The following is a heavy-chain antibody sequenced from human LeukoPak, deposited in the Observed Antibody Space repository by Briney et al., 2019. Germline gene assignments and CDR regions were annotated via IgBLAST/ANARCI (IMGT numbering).Heavy chain of an antibody. CDR3: ARIRRRITMIVVRGCSAFDI. CDR2: IYHSGST. D-gene: IGHD3-22*01. Sequence: PSETLSLTCTVSGYSISSGYYWGWIRQPPGKGLEWIGSIYHSGSTYYNPSLKSRVTISVDTSKNQFSLKLSSVTAADTAVYYCARIRRRITMIVVRGCSAFDIWGQGTMVTVSS. J-gene: IGHJ3*02. V-gene: IGHV4-38-2*02. CDR1: GYSISSGYY.